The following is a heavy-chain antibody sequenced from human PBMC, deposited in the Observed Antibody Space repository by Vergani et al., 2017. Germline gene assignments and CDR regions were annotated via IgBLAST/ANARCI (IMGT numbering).Heavy chain of an antibody. Sequence: QMQLVQSGPEVKKPGTSVKVSCKASGFTFTSSAMQWVRQARGQRLEWIGWIVVGSGNTNYAQKFQERVTITRDMSTSTAYMELSSLRSEDTAVYYCATDPTTVTDYNXFDPWGQGTLVTVSS. J-gene: IGHJ5*02. CDR1: GFTFTSSA. CDR2: IVVGSGNT. CDR3: ATDPTTVTDYNXFDP. D-gene: IGHD4-17*01. V-gene: IGHV1-58*02.